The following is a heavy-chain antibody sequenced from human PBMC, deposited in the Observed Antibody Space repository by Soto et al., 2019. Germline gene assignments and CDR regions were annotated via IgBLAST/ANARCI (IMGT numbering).Heavy chain of an antibody. CDR3: ASYYDILTGYYRVFDY. D-gene: IGHD3-9*01. Sequence: GGSLRLSCAASGFTFSSYSMNWVRQAPGKGLEWVSSISSSSSYIYYADSVKGRFTISRDNAKNSLYLQMNSLRAEDTAVYYCASYYDILTGYYRVFDYWGQGTLVTVSS. CDR2: ISSSSSYI. CDR1: GFTFSSYS. J-gene: IGHJ4*02. V-gene: IGHV3-21*01.